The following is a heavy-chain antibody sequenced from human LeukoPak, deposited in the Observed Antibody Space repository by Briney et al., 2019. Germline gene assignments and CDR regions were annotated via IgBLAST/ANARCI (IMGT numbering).Heavy chain of an antibody. CDR2: ISGSGGST. CDR1: GFTFSSYA. Sequence: GGSLRLSCAASGFTFSSYAMSWVRQAPGKGLEWVSAISGSGGSTYYADSVKGRFTTSRDNSKNTLYLQMNSLRAEDTAVYYCAKVHYYYDSSGYYWDYWGQGTLVTVSS. J-gene: IGHJ4*02. CDR3: AKVHYYYDSSGYYWDY. D-gene: IGHD3-22*01. V-gene: IGHV3-23*01.